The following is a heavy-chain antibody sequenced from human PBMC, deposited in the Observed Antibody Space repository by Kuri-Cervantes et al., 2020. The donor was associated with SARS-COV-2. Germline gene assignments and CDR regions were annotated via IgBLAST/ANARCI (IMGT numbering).Heavy chain of an antibody. CDR1: GGSISSGSYY. V-gene: IGHV4-61*02. D-gene: IGHD1-26*01. CDR2: IYTSGST. Sequence: LRLSCTVSGGSISSGSYYWSWIRQPAGKGLEWIGRIYTSGSTNYNPSLKSRVTISVDTSKNQFSLKLSSVTAADTAVYYCTRWRVGAKTWGQGTLVTVSS. CDR3: TRWRVGAKT. J-gene: IGHJ4*02.